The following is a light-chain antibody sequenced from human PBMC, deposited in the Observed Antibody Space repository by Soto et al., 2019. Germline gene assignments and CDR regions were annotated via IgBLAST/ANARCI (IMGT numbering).Light chain of an antibody. V-gene: IGLV2-14*01. Sequence: QSVLTQPASVSGSPGQSITISCTGTSRDVGGYNYVSWYQQQPGKVPKLIIYEVRNRPSGVSNRFSGSKSGNTASLTISGLQADDEADYYCASYTSASTYVFGTGTKLTVL. CDR3: ASYTSASTYV. CDR2: EVR. CDR1: SRDVGGYNY. J-gene: IGLJ1*01.